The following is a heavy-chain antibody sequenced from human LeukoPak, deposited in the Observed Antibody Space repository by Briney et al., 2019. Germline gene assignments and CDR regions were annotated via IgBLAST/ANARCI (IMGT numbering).Heavy chain of an antibody. Sequence: GSLRLSCAASGFTVSSNYMSWVRQAPGKGLEWIGSIYYSGSTYYNPSLKSRVTISVDTSKNQFSLRLSSVTAADTAVYYCARMISSGARYFDLWGRGTLVTVSS. CDR3: ARMISSGARYFDL. CDR1: GFTVSSNY. V-gene: IGHV4-39*07. CDR2: IYYSGST. J-gene: IGHJ2*01. D-gene: IGHD3-22*01.